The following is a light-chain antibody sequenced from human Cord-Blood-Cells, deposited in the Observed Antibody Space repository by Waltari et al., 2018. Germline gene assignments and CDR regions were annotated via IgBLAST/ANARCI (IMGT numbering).Light chain of an antibody. CDR3: QTWGTGIVV. V-gene: IGLV4-69*01. CDR1: SGHSSYA. Sequence: QLVLTQSPSASASLGASVKLTCTLSSGHSSYAIAWHQQQPEKVPRYLMKLNSDGSHSKGDGIPDRFSGCSAGAERYLTISSLQSEDEADYYCQTWGTGIVVFGGGTKLTVL. CDR2: LNSDGSH. J-gene: IGLJ2*01.